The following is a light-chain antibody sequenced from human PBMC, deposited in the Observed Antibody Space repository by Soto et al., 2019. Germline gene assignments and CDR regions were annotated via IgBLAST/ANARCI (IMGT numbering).Light chain of an antibody. CDR3: QQYKKWPPT. V-gene: IGKV3-15*01. Sequence: EIVMTQSPATLSVSPGERATLSCRASQSVSSNLAWYQQKPDQAPRLLIYGASTRATGTPARFSGSGSGTAFTLTISSLPSEDFAVYYCQQYKKWPPTSGPGTKVDIK. J-gene: IGKJ3*01. CDR2: GAS. CDR1: QSVSSN.